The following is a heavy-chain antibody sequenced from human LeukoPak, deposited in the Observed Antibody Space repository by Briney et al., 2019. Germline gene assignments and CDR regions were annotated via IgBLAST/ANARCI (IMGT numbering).Heavy chain of an antibody. J-gene: IGHJ4*02. D-gene: IGHD2-2*01. CDR2: ITSSGSMI. V-gene: IGHV3-11*01. Sequence: GGSLRLSCAAPGLIFSGYYMGWIRQAPGKGLEWVSYITSSGSMIYYADSVKGRFTISRDNAKNSLYVQMDSLRAEDTAIYYCARVRGYCSSTSCYPYYFDYWGQGTLVTVSS. CDR3: ARVRGYCSSTSCYPYYFDY. CDR1: GLIFSGYY.